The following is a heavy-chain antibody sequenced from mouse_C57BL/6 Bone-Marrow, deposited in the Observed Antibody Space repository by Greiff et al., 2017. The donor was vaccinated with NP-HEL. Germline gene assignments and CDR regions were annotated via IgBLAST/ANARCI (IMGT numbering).Heavy chain of an antibody. V-gene: IGHV5-4*03. CDR1: GFTFSSYA. CDR2: ISDGGSYT. CDR3: ARGPSYGNLVAY. J-gene: IGHJ3*01. D-gene: IGHD2-10*01. Sequence: DVKLVESGGGLVKPGGSLKLSCAASGFTFSSYAMSWVRQTPEKRLEWVATISDGGSYTYYPDNVKGRFTISRDNAKNNLYLQMSHLKSEDTAMYYCARGPSYGNLVAYWGQGTLVTVSA.